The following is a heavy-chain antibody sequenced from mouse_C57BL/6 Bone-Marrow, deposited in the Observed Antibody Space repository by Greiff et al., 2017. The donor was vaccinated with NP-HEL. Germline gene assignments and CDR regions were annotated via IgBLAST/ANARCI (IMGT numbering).Heavy chain of an antibody. CDR3: ARGGYYDPLYAMDY. CDR2: IYPRSGNT. CDR1: GYTFTSYG. Sequence: QVQLKESGAELARPGASVKLSCKASGYTFTSYGISWVQQRTGQGLEWVGEIYPRSGNTYYNEKFKGKATLTADKSSSTAYLELRSLTSEDSAVYVCARGGYYDPLYAMDYWGQGTSVTLSS. D-gene: IGHD2-3*01. J-gene: IGHJ4*01. V-gene: IGHV1-81*01.